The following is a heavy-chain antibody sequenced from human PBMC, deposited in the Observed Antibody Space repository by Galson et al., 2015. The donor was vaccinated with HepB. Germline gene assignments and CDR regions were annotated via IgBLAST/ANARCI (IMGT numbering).Heavy chain of an antibody. Sequence: SLRLSCAASGFTFSTYTLTWVRQAPGKGLEWVSSISSSSNYIYYADSVKGRFTITRDNAKNSLHLQVNSLRAEDTAVYYCERVGPSGFFEDCYYVMDVWGQGTTVTVSS. CDR2: ISSSSNYI. CDR3: ERVGPSGFFEDCYYVMDV. D-gene: IGHD3-3*01. J-gene: IGHJ6*02. V-gene: IGHV3-21*01. CDR1: GFTFSTYT.